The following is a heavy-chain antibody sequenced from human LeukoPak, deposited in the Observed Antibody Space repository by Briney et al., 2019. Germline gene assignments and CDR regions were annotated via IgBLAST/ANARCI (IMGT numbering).Heavy chain of an antibody. CDR2: IYTSGST. CDR1: GYSISSGYY. CDR3: ARDGGKLRFLHYYYMDV. D-gene: IGHD3-3*01. Sequence: ASETLSLTCTVSGYSISSGYYWGWIRQPAGKGLEWIGRIYTSGSTNYNPSLKSRVTMSVDTSKNQFSLKLSSVTAADTAVYYCARDGGKLRFLHYYYMDVWGKGTTVTVSS. V-gene: IGHV4-4*07. J-gene: IGHJ6*03.